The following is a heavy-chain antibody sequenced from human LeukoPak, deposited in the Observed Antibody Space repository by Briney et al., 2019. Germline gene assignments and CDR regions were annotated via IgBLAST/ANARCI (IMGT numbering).Heavy chain of an antibody. J-gene: IGHJ4*02. CDR1: GGSFSAYY. CDR3: ARVAANGGNSPLFDY. Sequence: SETLSLTCAVYGGSFSAYYWSWIRQPPGKGLEWIGYIYYSGSTNYNPSLKSRVTISVDTSKNQFSLKLSSVTAADTAVYYCARVAANGGNSPLFDYWGQGTLVTVSS. D-gene: IGHD2-21*01. CDR2: IYYSGST. V-gene: IGHV4-59*01.